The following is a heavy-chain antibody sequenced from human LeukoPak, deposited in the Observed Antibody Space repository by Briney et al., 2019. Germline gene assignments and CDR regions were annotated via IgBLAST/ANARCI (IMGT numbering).Heavy chain of an antibody. J-gene: IGHJ4*02. V-gene: IGHV1-24*01. CDR3: ARDRKYYDSKDC. CDR2: FDPEDGET. CDR1: GYTLTELS. Sequence: ASVKVSCKVSGYTLTELSMHWVRQAPGKGLEWMGGFDPEDGETIYAQKFQGRVTMTTDTSTSTVYMELSSLRSEDTAVYYCARDRKYYDSKDCWGQGTLVTVSS. D-gene: IGHD3-22*01.